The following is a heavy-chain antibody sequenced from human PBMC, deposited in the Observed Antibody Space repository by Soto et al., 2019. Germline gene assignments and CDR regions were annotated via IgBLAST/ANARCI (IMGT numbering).Heavy chain of an antibody. CDR1: GHTFTTYY. J-gene: IGHJ4*02. Sequence: ASVKVSCKASGHTFTTYYIHWVRQAPGHGLEWMGVINPRGGSTNYAQEFQGRVTMTRDTSTRTVYVELSSLKFEDTALYYCAFRRAYGGHFDYWGQGTLVTVSS. V-gene: IGHV1-46*01. CDR2: INPRGGST. D-gene: IGHD4-17*01. CDR3: AFRRAYGGHFDY.